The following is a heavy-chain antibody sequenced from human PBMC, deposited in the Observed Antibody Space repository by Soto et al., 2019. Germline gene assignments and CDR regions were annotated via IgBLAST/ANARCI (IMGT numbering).Heavy chain of an antibody. Sequence: QVQLRESGPRLVKPSETLSLTCTVSGGSISGGYYWTWIRQHPGKGLEWIGFIYYSGSTYYTPSLTSRTTISVDTSKNQFSLRLSSVTAADTALYYCARLGGVDGALWFDYWGQGTLVTVSS. D-gene: IGHD1-26*01. J-gene: IGHJ4*02. CDR3: ARLGGVDGALWFDY. CDR2: IYYSGST. V-gene: IGHV4-31*03. CDR1: GGSISGGYY.